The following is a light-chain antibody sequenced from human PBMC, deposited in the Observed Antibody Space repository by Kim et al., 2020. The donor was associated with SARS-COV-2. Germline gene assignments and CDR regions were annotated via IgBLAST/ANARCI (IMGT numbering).Light chain of an antibody. Sequence: SPTESHTPSCRASQSVSGSSLACDLQKPGEAPKLLIYGASSRATGIPDRFSGSGSGTDFTLTVSRLEPEDFAVYYCQQYDGSYRYTFGQGTKLEI. V-gene: IGKV3-20*01. CDR3: QQYDGSYRYT. CDR1: QSVSGSS. CDR2: GAS. J-gene: IGKJ2*01.